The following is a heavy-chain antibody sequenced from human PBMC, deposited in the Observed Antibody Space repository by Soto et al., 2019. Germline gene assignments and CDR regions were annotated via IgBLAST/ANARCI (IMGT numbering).Heavy chain of an antibody. J-gene: IGHJ3*02. Sequence: EVQLVQSGGGLVKPGGSLRLSCAASGFTFSDYSLNWVRQAPGKGLEWVSSIDSISRYMYYADSLKGRFTVSRDNAKNSLYLQMNRLRDEDTAVYYCARDPPYRGLTGIFDIWGQGTVVIVSS. D-gene: IGHD3-10*01. V-gene: IGHV3-21*02. CDR1: GFTFSDYS. CDR3: ARDPPYRGLTGIFDI. CDR2: IDSISRYM.